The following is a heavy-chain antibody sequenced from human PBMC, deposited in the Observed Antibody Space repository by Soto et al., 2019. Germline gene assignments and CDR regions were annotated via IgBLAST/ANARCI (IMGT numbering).Heavy chain of an antibody. CDR2: ISGYNGDT. V-gene: IGHV1-18*01. CDR1: GYTFNTYS. CDR3: ARENVLSYVDTAMVDYFDY. D-gene: IGHD5-18*01. J-gene: IGHJ4*02. Sequence: QVQLVQFGAEVKKPGASVKVSCKASGYTFNTYSISWVRQAPGQGLEWMGWISGYNGDTNYAQKFQGRVTMTTDTSTSTAYMELRSLRSDDTAVYYCARENVLSYVDTAMVDYFDYWGQGTLVTVSS.